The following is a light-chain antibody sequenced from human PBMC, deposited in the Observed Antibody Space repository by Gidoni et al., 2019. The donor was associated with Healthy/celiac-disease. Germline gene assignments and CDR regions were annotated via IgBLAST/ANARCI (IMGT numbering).Light chain of an antibody. CDR3: QQYYSTPPA. CDR2: WAS. CDR1: QSVLYSSNNKNY. Sequence: DIVMTQSPDSLAVSLGERATINCKSSQSVLYSSNNKNYLDWYQQKPGQPPNLLIYWASTRESGVPDRLSGSGSGTDFTLTISSLQAEDVAVYYCQQYYSTPPAFGQGTKVEIK. J-gene: IGKJ1*01. V-gene: IGKV4-1*01.